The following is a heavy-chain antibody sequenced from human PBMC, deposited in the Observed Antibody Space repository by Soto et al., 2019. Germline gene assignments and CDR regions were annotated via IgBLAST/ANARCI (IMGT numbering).Heavy chain of an antibody. CDR3: ARAIISSWSYFDY. J-gene: IGHJ4*02. CDR1: GFTFNNYA. Sequence: EVPLLESGGGLVQPGGSLRLSCAASGFTFNNYAMSWVRQAPGRGLEWVSAIIGSGNIIHYADSVKGRFTISRDNSKNTLYLQMSSLRAEDTAVYYCARAIISSWSYFDYWCQGTLLTVSS. V-gene: IGHV3-23*01. CDR2: IIGSGNII. D-gene: IGHD6-13*01.